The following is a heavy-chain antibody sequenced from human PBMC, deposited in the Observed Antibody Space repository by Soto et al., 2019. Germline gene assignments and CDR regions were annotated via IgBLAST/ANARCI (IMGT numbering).Heavy chain of an antibody. CDR2: MSWDGGST. V-gene: IGHV3-43D*03. CDR1: GFNFDDYA. Sequence: GGSLRLSCAASGFNFDDYAMHWVRQDPGKGLEWVSLMSWDGGSTYYAESVRGRFNISRDNSKNTLYLQMNSLRAEDPALYYCAKDGRDGYGSYFDYWGQGNLVTFSS. CDR3: AKDGRDGYGSYFDY. D-gene: IGHD5-12*01. J-gene: IGHJ4*02.